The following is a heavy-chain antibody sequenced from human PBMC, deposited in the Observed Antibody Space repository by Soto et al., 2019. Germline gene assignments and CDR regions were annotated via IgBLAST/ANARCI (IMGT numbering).Heavy chain of an antibody. CDR3: ARGRYGDY. V-gene: IGHV1-18*01. CDR1: GYAFTTYG. CDR2: ISAHNGNT. D-gene: IGHD1-1*01. Sequence: QVHLVQSGAEVKKPGASVKVSCKGSGYAFTTYGITWVRQAPGQGLGWMGWISAHNGNTNYAQKLQGRVTVTRDTSTSTAYRELRSLRSDDTAVYYGARGRYGDYWGQGALVTVSS. J-gene: IGHJ4*02.